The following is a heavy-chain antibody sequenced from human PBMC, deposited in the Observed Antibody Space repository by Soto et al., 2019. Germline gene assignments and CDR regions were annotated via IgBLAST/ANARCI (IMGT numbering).Heavy chain of an antibody. V-gene: IGHV4-31*03. J-gene: IGHJ5*02. CDR3: ARAWTATAGWANWFYR. Sequence: QVQLQESGPGLVEPSQTLSLTCTVSGGSISGEGYYWSWIRQYSGRGLEWIGYIHYSGSTYYNPSLKSRVIISVDTSKTPFFLNLSSVTAADTAVYYCARAWTATAGWANWFYRWGQGTLVTVSS. CDR1: GGSISGEGYY. CDR2: IHYSGST. D-gene: IGHD6-13*01.